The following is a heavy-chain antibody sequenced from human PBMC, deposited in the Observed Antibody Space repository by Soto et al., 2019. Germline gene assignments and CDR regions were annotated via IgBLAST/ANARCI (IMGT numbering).Heavy chain of an antibody. CDR2: ISYDGSNK. J-gene: IGHJ6*01. CDR1: GFTFISYS. CDR3: ARDVENEVERSSIWYYSYCYVMDV. Sequence: QVQLVESGGGLVQPGRSLRLSCAASGFTFISYSMHWVRQAPGKGLEWVAGISYDGSNKYYADSVKGRFTISRDNSKNPLYLHMKSLGAEDTAVYYCARDVENEVERSSIWYYSYCYVMDVWGQGTTVNVSS. V-gene: IGHV3-30-3*01. D-gene: IGHD6-13*01.